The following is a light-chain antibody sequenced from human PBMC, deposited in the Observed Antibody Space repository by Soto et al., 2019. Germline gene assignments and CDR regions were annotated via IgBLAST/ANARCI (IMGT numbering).Light chain of an antibody. CDR2: EGS. V-gene: IGLV2-14*01. CDR3: SSYASSTTPYV. Sequence: QSVLTQPASVSGSPGQSITISCTGTSSDVGGYNYVSWYQQHPGKAPKLMIYEGSKRPSGVSNRFSGSKSGNTASLTISGLQAEDEADYYCSSYASSTTPYVFGTGTKVTVL. CDR1: SSDVGGYNY. J-gene: IGLJ1*01.